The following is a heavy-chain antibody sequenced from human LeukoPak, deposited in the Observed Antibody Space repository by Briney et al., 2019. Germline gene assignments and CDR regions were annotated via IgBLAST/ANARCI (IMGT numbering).Heavy chain of an antibody. CDR1: GESLGTFY. D-gene: IGHD2-15*01. CDR3: ARALSGLYLDS. CDR2: IHTTGYT. Sequence: SETLSLTCNVSGESLGTFYWSWIRQPAGQGLEYIGRIHTTGYTNYKPSLKSRVTMSVDSSKNQFSLTLRSVTATDTAVYFCARALSGLYLDSWGQGILVTVSS. J-gene: IGHJ4*02. V-gene: IGHV4-4*07.